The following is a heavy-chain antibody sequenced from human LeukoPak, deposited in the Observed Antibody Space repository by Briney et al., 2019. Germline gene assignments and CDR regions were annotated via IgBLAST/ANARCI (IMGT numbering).Heavy chain of an antibody. V-gene: IGHV3-33*01. CDR2: IWYDGGNK. CDR3: TRDSSLFGSSLPFY. CDR1: GFTFSSYG. Sequence: GGSLRLSCAASGFTFSSYGMHWVRQAPGKGLEWVAVIWYDGGNKYYADSVKGRFTISRDNSKNTLYLQMNSLRAEDTAVYYCTRDSSLFGSSLPFYWGQGTLVTVSS. D-gene: IGHD6-13*01. J-gene: IGHJ4*02.